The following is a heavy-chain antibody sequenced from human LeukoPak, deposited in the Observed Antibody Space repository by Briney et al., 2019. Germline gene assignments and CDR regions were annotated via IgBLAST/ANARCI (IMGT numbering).Heavy chain of an antibody. D-gene: IGHD6-19*01. CDR3: ASPSVTEKNYRYSSGWYPSH. J-gene: IGHJ4*02. Sequence: PSETLSLTCAVSGYSISSGYYWGWIRQPPGKGLEWIGSIYHSGSTYYNPSLKSRVTILVDTSKNQFSLKLSSVTAADTAVYYCASPSVTEKNYRYSSGWYPSHWGQGTLVTVSS. V-gene: IGHV4-38-2*01. CDR2: IYHSGST. CDR1: GYSISSGYY.